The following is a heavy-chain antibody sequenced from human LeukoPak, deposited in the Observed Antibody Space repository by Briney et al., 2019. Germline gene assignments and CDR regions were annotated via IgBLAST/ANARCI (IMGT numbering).Heavy chain of an antibody. CDR2: INSDGSSI. J-gene: IGHJ4*02. D-gene: IGHD5-12*01. CDR1: GFTFSRYW. CDR3: AREGLLSGYDIDC. Sequence: GGSLRLSCAASGFTFSRYWMHWVRQAPGKGLVWVSRINSDGSSITYADSVKGRFTISRDNAKNTLYLQMISLRVEDTAVYDCAREGLLSGYDIDCWGQGTLVTVSS. V-gene: IGHV3-74*03.